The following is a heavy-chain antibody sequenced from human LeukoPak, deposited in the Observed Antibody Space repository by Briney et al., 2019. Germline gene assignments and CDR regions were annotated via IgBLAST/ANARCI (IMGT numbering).Heavy chain of an antibody. V-gene: IGHV1-8*01. Sequence: ASVKVSCKASGYTFTSYGINWVRQATGQGLEWMGWMNPNSGNTGCAQKFQGRVTMTRNTSISTAYMELSSLRSEDTAVYYCARGKIRRGGPLYYYGMDVRGQGTTVTVSS. D-gene: IGHD3-16*01. J-gene: IGHJ6*02. CDR3: ARGKIRRGGPLYYYGMDV. CDR2: MNPNSGNT. CDR1: GYTFTSYG.